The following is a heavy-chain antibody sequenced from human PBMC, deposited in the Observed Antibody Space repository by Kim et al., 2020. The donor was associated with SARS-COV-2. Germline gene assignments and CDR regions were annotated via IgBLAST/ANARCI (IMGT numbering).Heavy chain of an antibody. CDR2: IYYSGST. J-gene: IGHJ5*02. Sequence: SETLSLTCTVSGGSISSYYWSWIRQPPGKGLEWIGYIYYSGSTNYNPSLKSRVTISVDTSKNQFSLKLSSVTAADTAVYYCARYLWGVVPAAMATWFDPWGQGTLVTVSS. D-gene: IGHD2-2*01. CDR1: GGSISSYY. V-gene: IGHV4-59*08. CDR3: ARYLWGVVPAAMATWFDP.